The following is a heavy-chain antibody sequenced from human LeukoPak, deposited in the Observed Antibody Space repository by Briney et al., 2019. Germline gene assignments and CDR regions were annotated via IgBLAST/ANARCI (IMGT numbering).Heavy chain of an antibody. CDR1: DDSISSSSYY. D-gene: IGHD2-2*01. J-gene: IGHJ6*03. Sequence: SETLSLTCIVSDDSISSSSYYWSWIRQPAGKGLEWIGRIYTSGSTNYNPSLKSRVTMSVDTSKNQFSLKLSSVTAADTAVYYCARAVKRYQLLNYYYYMDVWGKGTTVTVSS. CDR3: ARAVKRYQLLNYYYYMDV. V-gene: IGHV4-61*02. CDR2: IYTSGST.